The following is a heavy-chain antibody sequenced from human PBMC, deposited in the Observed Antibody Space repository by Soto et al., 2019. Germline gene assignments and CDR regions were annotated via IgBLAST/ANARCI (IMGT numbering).Heavy chain of an antibody. J-gene: IGHJ3*02. Sequence: QVQLVQSGAEVKKPGSSVKVSCKASGGTFSSYTISWVRQAPGQGLEWMGRIIPILGIANYAQKFQGRVTITADKSTSTAYMELSSPRSEDMAVYYCARLSPDGAFDIWGQGTMVTVSS. CDR2: IIPILGIA. CDR3: ARLSPDGAFDI. CDR1: GGTFSSYT. V-gene: IGHV1-69*02.